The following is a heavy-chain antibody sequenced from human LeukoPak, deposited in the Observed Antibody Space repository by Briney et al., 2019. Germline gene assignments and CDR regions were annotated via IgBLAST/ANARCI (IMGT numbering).Heavy chain of an antibody. Sequence: SETLSLTCTVSGGSISSSSYYWGWIRQPPGKGLEWIGSIYYSGNTYYNASLKSQVSISIDTSKSQFSLRLTSVTAADTAVYYCARSGTGLLRYYFDYWGQGTLITVSS. V-gene: IGHV4-39*01. CDR2: IYYSGNT. D-gene: IGHD3-22*01. CDR1: GGSISSSSYY. CDR3: ARSGTGLLRYYFDY. J-gene: IGHJ4*02.